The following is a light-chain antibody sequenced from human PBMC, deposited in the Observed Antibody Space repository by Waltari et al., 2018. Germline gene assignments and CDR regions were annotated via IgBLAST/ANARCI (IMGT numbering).Light chain of an antibody. CDR1: SSNIGSNT. J-gene: IGLJ2*01. V-gene: IGLV1-44*01. Sequence: QSLLTQAPSASGTPGQTVTISCSGSSSNIGSNTVNWYQQLPGTAPKLLIYSNNQRPSGVHARFSGSKSGTAASLAIGGLQSEDEADYYCRTWDDSLNGPLFGGGTKVTVL. CDR3: RTWDDSLNGPL. CDR2: SNN.